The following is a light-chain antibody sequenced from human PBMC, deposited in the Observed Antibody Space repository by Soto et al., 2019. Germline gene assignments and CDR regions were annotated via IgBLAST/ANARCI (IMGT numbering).Light chain of an antibody. J-gene: IGLJ1*01. V-gene: IGLV2-8*01. Sequence: QSALTQPPSASGSPGQSVAISCTVTSSDVGGYNYVSWYQQHPGKAPKLMIYEVNKRPSGVPDRFSGSKSGNTASLTVSGLQAEDEADYYCSSYAGSSNVFGTGTKLTVL. CDR1: SSDVGGYNY. CDR2: EVN. CDR3: SSYAGSSNV.